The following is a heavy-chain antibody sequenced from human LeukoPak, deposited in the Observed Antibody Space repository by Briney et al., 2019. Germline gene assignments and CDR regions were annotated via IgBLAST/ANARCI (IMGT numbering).Heavy chain of an antibody. CDR3: ARDQGYFLFDFWSGHRSAGLDY. CDR1: GYTFTGYY. Sequence: ASVKVSCKASGYTFTGYYMHWVRQAPGQGLEWMGWINPNSGGTNYAQKFQGRVTMTRDTSISTAYMELSRLRSDDTAVYYCARDQGYFLFDFWSGHRSAGLDYWGQGTLVTVSS. J-gene: IGHJ4*02. CDR2: INPNSGGT. D-gene: IGHD3-3*01. V-gene: IGHV1-2*02.